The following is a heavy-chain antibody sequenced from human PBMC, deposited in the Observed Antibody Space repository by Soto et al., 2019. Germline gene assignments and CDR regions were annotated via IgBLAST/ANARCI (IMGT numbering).Heavy chain of an antibody. CDR3: ARSYGSGSPFDY. J-gene: IGHJ4*02. V-gene: IGHV1-2*04. D-gene: IGHD3-10*01. CDR1: GYTFTGYY. Sequence: EASVKVSCKASGYTFTGYYMHWVRQAPGQGLEWMGWINPNSGGTNYAQKIQGWVTMTRDTSISTAYMELSRLRSDDTAVYYCARSYGSGSPFDYWGQGTLVTVSS. CDR2: INPNSGGT.